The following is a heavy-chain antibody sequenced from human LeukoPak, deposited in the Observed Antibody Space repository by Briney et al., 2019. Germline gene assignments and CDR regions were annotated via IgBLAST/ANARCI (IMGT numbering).Heavy chain of an antibody. Sequence: ASETLSLTCAVSGGSISSGGYSWSWIRQPPGKGLEWIGYIYHSGSTHYNPSLKSRVTISVDRSKNQFSLKLSSATAADTAVYYCARTSSYYYDSSAQFDYWGQGTLVTVSS. J-gene: IGHJ4*02. V-gene: IGHV4-30-2*01. CDR1: GGSISSGGYS. CDR2: IYHSGST. CDR3: ARTSSYYYDSSAQFDY. D-gene: IGHD3-22*01.